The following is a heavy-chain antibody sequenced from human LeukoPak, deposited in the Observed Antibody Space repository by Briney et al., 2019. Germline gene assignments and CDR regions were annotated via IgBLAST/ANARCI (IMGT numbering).Heavy chain of an antibody. D-gene: IGHD3-3*01. Sequence: PSETLSLTCTVSSVSISSSSYYWGWIRQPPGKGLEWIGSIYYSGSTYYIPSLKSRVTISVDTSKNQFSLKLSSVTAADTAVYYCAIRSGYYTPYYYYMDVWGKGTTVTVSS. CDR1: SVSISSSSYY. CDR3: AIRSGYYTPYYYYMDV. J-gene: IGHJ6*03. V-gene: IGHV4-39*01. CDR2: IYYSGST.